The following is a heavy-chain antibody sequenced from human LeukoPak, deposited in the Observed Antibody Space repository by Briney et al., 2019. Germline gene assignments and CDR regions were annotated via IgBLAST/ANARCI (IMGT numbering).Heavy chain of an antibody. CDR3: VREDYAGSSWFDP. CDR1: GFTLSSSP. D-gene: IGHD4-17*01. V-gene: IGHV3-64D*06. Sequence: GGSLRLSCSASGFTLSSSPMHWVRRAPGRGLESVSAISEYGERTYYRDSVRGRFTISRDNSRNTLYLQRNSLRSEDTALYYCVREDYAGSSWFDPWGQGTQVTVSS. J-gene: IGHJ5*02. CDR2: ISEYGERT.